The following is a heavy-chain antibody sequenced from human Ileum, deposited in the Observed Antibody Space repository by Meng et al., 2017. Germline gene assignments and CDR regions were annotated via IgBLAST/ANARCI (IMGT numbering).Heavy chain of an antibody. CDR2: IYYDGSS. J-gene: IGHJ4*02. Sequence: QVQLQESGPGLVKPSQTLSLTFSVSNGSLTNVNNYWNWLRQAPGQALEHIGYIYYDGSSYATPSLKSRVTMSIDTSTNQFSLRLDSVTAADTAVYYCAREFYVDTAMVIDSWGPGALVTVSS. CDR3: AREFYVDTAMVIDS. CDR1: NGSLTNVNNY. D-gene: IGHD5-18*01. V-gene: IGHV4-30-4*01.